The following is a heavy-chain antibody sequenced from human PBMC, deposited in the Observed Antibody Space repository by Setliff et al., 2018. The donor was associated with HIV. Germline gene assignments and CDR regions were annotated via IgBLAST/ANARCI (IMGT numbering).Heavy chain of an antibody. J-gene: IGHJ4*02. V-gene: IGHV4-39*01. Sequence: PSETLSLTCSVSGGSVSSTSNYWGWIRQPPGKGLEWIGSIYYSGSTYYNPSLKSRVTISVDTSKNQFSLKLSSVAAADTAVYYCARVQVGGYNFYFDYWGQGTLVTVSS. CDR2: IYYSGST. CDR1: GGSVSSTSNY. D-gene: IGHD5-12*01. CDR3: ARVQVGGYNFYFDY.